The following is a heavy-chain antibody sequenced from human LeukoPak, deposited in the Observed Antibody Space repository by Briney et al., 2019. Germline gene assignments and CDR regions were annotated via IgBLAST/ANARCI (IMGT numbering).Heavy chain of an antibody. J-gene: IGHJ4*02. CDR3: ARHLSGVTGYTYGRGIDY. CDR1: GFTFSSYE. CDR2: IKKDGSEK. Sequence: PGGSLRLSCAASGFTFSSYEMNWVRQAPGKGLEWVANIKKDGSEKYYVDSVKGRFTISRDNAKKSLYLQMNSLRAEDTAVYYCARHLSGVTGYTYGRGIDYWGQGTLVTVSS. V-gene: IGHV3-7*01. D-gene: IGHD5-18*01.